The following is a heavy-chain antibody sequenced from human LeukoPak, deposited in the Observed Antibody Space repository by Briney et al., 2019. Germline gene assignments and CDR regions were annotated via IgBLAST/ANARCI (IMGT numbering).Heavy chain of an antibody. D-gene: IGHD4-17*01. J-gene: IGHJ4*02. CDR2: IKSKTDDRTT. CDR3: TTVTRVTRGY. V-gene: IGHV3-15*01. CDR1: GFTFSNAW. Sequence: GGSLRLSRAASGFTFSNAWMSWVPPAPGKGLEWVGRIKSKTDDRTTDYAAPVKGRFTISRDDSKNTLYLQMNSLKTEDTAVYYCTTVTRVTRGYWGQGTLVTVSS.